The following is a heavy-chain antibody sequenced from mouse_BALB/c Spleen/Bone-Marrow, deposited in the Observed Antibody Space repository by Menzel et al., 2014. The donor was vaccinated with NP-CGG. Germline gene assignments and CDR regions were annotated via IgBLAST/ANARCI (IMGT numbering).Heavy chain of an antibody. J-gene: IGHJ4*01. CDR1: GYAFTNYL. D-gene: IGHD3-3*01. V-gene: IGHV1-54*03. CDR2: INPGSGGT. CDR3: ARRDDAMDY. Sequence: VKLQESGAELVRPGTSVKVSCKASGYAFTNYLIEWVKQRPGQGLEWIGVINPGSGGTNYNEKFKGKATLTADKSSSTAYMQLSSLTSDDSAVYFCARRDDAMDYWGQGTSVTVSS.